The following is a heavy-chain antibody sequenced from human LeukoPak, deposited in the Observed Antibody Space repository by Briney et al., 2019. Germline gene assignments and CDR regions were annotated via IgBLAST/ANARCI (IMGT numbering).Heavy chain of an antibody. Sequence: GGSLRLSCAASGFTFSTYALSWVRQAPGKGLEGVSGISSSGGETFYADSVKGRFTISRDNSKDTLCLQMNSLRVEDTATYYCAKDVRGCNGGCIWGQGTLVTVSS. CDR1: GFTFSTYA. V-gene: IGHV3-23*01. CDR3: AKDVRGCNGGCI. D-gene: IGHD2-8*01. J-gene: IGHJ1*01. CDR2: ISSSGGET.